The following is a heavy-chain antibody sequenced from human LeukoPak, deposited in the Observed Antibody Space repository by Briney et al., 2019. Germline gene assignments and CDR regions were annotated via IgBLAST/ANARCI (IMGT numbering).Heavy chain of an antibody. V-gene: IGHV3-21*01. D-gene: IGHD2-2*02. CDR1: GFTFSSYS. Sequence: GGSLRLSCAASGFTFSSYSMNWVRQAPGKGLEWVSSISSSTTNIYYADSVKGRFTISRDNAKNTLFLQMSTLRAEDTAVYYCAKGGSTGCYSGTCAFDMWGQGTLVTVSS. CDR2: ISSSTTNI. CDR3: AKGGSTGCYSGTCAFDM. J-gene: IGHJ3*02.